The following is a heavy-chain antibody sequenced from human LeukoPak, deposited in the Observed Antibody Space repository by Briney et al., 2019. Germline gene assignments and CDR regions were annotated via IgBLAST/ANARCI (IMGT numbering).Heavy chain of an antibody. CDR2: INHSGST. D-gene: IGHD4-11*01. Sequence: KSSETLSLTCAVYGGSFSGYYWSWIRQPPGKGLEWIGEINHSGSTNYNPSLKSRVTISVDTSKNQFSLKLSSVTAADTAVYYCARARYSRYDPWGQGTLVTVSS. CDR1: GGSFSGYY. J-gene: IGHJ5*02. V-gene: IGHV4-34*01. CDR3: ARARYSRYDP.